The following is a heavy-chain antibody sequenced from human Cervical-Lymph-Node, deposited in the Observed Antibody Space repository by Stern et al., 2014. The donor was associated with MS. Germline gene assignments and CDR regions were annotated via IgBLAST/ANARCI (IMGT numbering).Heavy chain of an antibody. V-gene: IGHV5-51*03. J-gene: IGHJ4*02. CDR3: ARRGLGYDGADY. CDR2: IYPGASDT. Sequence: VQLVQSGAEVKKPGESLKISCKVSGYSFANFWFGWVRQVPGKGLEWMGIIYPGASDTRYSTSFQGQVTISADESISTAYVQWSSLKASDTGIYYCARRGLGYDGADYWGQGTLVTVSS. CDR1: GYSFANFW. D-gene: IGHD3-16*01.